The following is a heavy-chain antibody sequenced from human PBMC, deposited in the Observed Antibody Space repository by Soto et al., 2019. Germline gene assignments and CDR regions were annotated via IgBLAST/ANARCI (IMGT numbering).Heavy chain of an antibody. V-gene: IGHV4-34*01. Sequence: SETLSFTCAVYGGSFSGYYWTWVRQPPGKGLEWIGDINHSGSANYNSSLKSRVTISVDTSKNQLSLNLRSVTAADTAVYYCAREEVPQWFTRGYYGMDVWGQGTTVTVSS. D-gene: IGHD2-2*01. CDR3: AREEVPQWFTRGYYGMDV. J-gene: IGHJ6*02. CDR1: GGSFSGYY. CDR2: INHSGSA.